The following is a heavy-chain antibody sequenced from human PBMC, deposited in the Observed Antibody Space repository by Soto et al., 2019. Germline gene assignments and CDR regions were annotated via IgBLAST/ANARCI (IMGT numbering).Heavy chain of an antibody. CDR2: IYYSGST. J-gene: IGHJ4*02. CDR1: GGSISSSSYY. CDR3: SVIVVVITHFDY. V-gene: IGHV4-39*01. D-gene: IGHD3-22*01. Sequence: QLQLQESGPGLVKPSETLSLTCTVSGGSISSSSYYWGWIRQPPGKGLEWIGSIYYSGSTYYNLSLKSRVTISVDTSKNQFSLKLSSVTAADTAVYYCSVIVVVITHFDYWGQGTLVTVSS.